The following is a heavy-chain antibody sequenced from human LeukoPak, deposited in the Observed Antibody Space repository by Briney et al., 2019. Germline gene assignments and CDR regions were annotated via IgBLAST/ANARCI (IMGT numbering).Heavy chain of an antibody. CDR1: GYTFTSYG. CDR2: INPSGGST. Sequence: GASVKVSCKASGYTFTSYGIRWVRQAPGQGLEWMGIINPSGGSTNYAQKFQGRVTMTRDTSTSTVYMELSSLRSEDTAVYYCARVSYVVWWFDPWGQGTLVTVSS. V-gene: IGHV1-46*01. D-gene: IGHD3-16*01. J-gene: IGHJ5*02. CDR3: ARVSYVVWWFDP.